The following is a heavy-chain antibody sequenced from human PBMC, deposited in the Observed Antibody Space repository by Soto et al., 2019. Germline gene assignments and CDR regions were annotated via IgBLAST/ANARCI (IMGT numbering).Heavy chain of an antibody. CDR2: ITSDGDST. CDR1: GFTFSNYA. Sequence: GSLRLSCSVSGFTFSNYAMHWVRQAPGKGLEYVSGITSDGDSTWHADSVKDRFTISRDNSKNTLYLQMSSLRVEDTAIYYCVKGNQLLRYYFEFWGPGTLVTVSS. D-gene: IGHD2-15*01. CDR3: VKGNQLLRYYFEF. J-gene: IGHJ4*01. V-gene: IGHV3-64D*06.